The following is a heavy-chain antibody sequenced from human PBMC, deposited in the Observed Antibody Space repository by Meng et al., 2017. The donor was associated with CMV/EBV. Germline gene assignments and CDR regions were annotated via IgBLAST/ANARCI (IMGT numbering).Heavy chain of an antibody. CDR3: VRDHNWGPDY. V-gene: IGHV1-2*02. CDR1: GYRFSDHY. Sequence: VQLVQPGAGVKSPWASVKGSCQTSGYRFSDHYMHWVRQAPGQGLEWMGWIYPNSGGTHYAQKFQDRVTMTRDTSISTVYMELSRLTSDDTAVYYCVRDHNWGPDYWGQGTLVTVSS. J-gene: IGHJ4*02. D-gene: IGHD1-1*01. CDR2: IYPNSGGT.